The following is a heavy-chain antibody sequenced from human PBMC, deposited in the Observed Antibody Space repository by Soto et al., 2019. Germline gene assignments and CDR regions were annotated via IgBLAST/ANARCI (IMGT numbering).Heavy chain of an antibody. CDR2: IKTKTDGGTT. D-gene: IGHD5-12*01. CDR3: TTGYATIDYYGMDV. Sequence: PGGSMRLSSAASGLKFDKAGVNWVRRETGKGLEWVGRIKTKTDGGTTDYAAPVKGRFVISRDDSKNTLYLQMNSLKTEDAAVYYCTTGYATIDYYGMDVWGQGTTVTVSS. V-gene: IGHV3-15*07. J-gene: IGHJ6*02. CDR1: GLKFDKAG.